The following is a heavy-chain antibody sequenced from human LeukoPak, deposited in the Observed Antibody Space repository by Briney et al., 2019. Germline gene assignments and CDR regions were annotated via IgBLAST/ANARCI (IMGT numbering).Heavy chain of an antibody. J-gene: IGHJ4*02. CDR1: GYTFTTYF. V-gene: IGHV1-46*01. CDR2: IHTSGGTT. D-gene: IGHD4-23*01. CDR3: AREGGDGGPFGY. Sequence: ASVKVSCKASGYTFTTYFMHWVRQAPGQGLEWMGIIHTSGGTTKYAQKFQDRVTMTRDTSTNTVYMELSSLKFDDTAVYYCAREGGDGGPFGYQGQLTLVTVSS.